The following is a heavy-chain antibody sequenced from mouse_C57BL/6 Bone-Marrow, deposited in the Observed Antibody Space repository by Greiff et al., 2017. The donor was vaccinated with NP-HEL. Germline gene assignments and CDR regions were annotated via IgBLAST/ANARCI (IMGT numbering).Heavy chain of an antibody. CDR2: ISSGSSTI. CDR1: GFTFSDYG. D-gene: IGHD1-1*01. Sequence: EVKLVESGGGLVKPGGSLKLSCAASGFTFSDYGMHWVRQAPEKGLEWVAYISSGSSTIYYADTVKGRFTISRDNAKNTLFLQMTSLRSEDTAMYYCAKGQIYKGYFDVWGTGTTVTVSS. V-gene: IGHV5-17*01. J-gene: IGHJ1*03. CDR3: AKGQIYKGYFDV.